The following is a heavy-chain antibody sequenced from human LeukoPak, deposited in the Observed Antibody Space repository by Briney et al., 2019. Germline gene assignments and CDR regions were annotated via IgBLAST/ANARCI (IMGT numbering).Heavy chain of an antibody. J-gene: IGHJ4*02. CDR1: GGSISSGYY. CDR2: IYHSGST. Sequence: SETLSLTCTVSGGSISSGYYWGWIRQPPGKGLEWIGSIYHSGSTYYNPSLKSRITISVDTSKNQFSLKLSSVTAADTAVYYCAREPIAAAGTDWGQGTLVTVSS. V-gene: IGHV4-38-2*02. CDR3: AREPIAAAGTD. D-gene: IGHD6-13*01.